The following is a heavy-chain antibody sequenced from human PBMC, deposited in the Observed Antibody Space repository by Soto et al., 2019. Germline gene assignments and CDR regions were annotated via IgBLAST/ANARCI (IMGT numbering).Heavy chain of an antibody. Sequence: ASETLSLTCTVSGGSISSGGYYWSWIRQHPGKGLEWIGYIYYSGSTYYNPSLKSRVTISVDTSKNQFSLKLSSVTAADTAVYYCARSSSYSSTLDYWGQGTLVTVSS. CDR2: IYYSGST. CDR1: GGSISSGGYY. J-gene: IGHJ4*02. D-gene: IGHD6-13*01. CDR3: ARSSSYSSTLDY. V-gene: IGHV4-31*03.